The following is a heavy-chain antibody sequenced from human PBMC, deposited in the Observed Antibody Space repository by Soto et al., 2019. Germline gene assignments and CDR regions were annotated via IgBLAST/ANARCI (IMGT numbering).Heavy chain of an antibody. Sequence: EVQLVESGGGLVKPGGSLRLSCAASGFTFSNAWMSWVRQAPGKGLEWVGRIKSKTDGGTTDYAAHVKGRFTISKDDSKNTLYLQMNSLKTEDTAVYYCTTENRVLRFLEWLLFFDYWGQGTLVTVSS. CDR3: TTENRVLRFLEWLLFFDY. D-gene: IGHD3-3*01. CDR1: GFTFSNAW. CDR2: IKSKTDGGTT. V-gene: IGHV3-15*01. J-gene: IGHJ4*02.